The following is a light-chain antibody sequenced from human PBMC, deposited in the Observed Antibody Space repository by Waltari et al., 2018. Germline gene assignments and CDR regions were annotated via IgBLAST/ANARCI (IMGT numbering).Light chain of an antibody. CDR3: CSYAGSSTFV. CDR2: EVN. Sequence: QSALTQPASVSGSPGQSITISCNGTSSDVGDYDLVSWYQYHPDKAPKLMIHEVNKRPAGSSSRVSGAKSGNTASLTISGLQAEDEADDYCCSYAGSSTFVFGGGTKVTVL. CDR1: SSDVGDYDL. J-gene: IGLJ3*02. V-gene: IGLV2-23*02.